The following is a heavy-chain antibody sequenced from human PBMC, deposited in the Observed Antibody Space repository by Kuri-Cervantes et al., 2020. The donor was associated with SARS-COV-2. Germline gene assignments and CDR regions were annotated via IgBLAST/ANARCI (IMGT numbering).Heavy chain of an antibody. CDR3: ARAAMAVYYFDY. Sequence: ASVKVSCKASGYTFTGYYMHWVRQAPGQGLEWMGWINPNSGGTNHAQKFQGRVTMTRDTSISTAYMELSRLRSDDTAVYYCARAAMAVYYFDYWGQGTLVTVSS. V-gene: IGHV1-2*02. D-gene: IGHD5-18*01. CDR1: GYTFTGYY. J-gene: IGHJ4*02. CDR2: INPNSGGT.